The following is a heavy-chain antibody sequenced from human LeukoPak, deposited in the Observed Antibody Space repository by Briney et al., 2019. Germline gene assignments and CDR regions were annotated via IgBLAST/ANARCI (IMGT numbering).Heavy chain of an antibody. J-gene: IGHJ4*02. V-gene: IGHV3-30*04. CDR3: ARSAAGYSSGWYLDY. CDR2: ISYDGSNK. CDR1: GFTFISYA. D-gene: IGHD6-19*01. Sequence: SLRLSCAASGFTFISYAMHWVRQAPGKGLEWVAVISYDGSNKYYADSVKGRFTISRDNSKNTLYLQMNSLRAEDTAVYYCARSAAGYSSGWYLDYWGQGTLVTVSS.